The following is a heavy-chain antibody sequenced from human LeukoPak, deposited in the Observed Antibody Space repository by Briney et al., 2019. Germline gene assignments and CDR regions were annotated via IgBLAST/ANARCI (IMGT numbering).Heavy chain of an antibody. V-gene: IGHV4-4*07. J-gene: IGHJ6*03. CDR1: GGSISSYY. Sequence: SETLSLTGTAPGGSISSYYWSWIRQPAGKGRKGIGRIYTSGGTNYNPSLKSRVTISVDKSKNQFSLKLSSVTAADTAVYYCARERNSGSYEYYYYYMDVWGKGTTVTVSS. CDR2: IYTSGGT. CDR3: ARERNSGSYEYYYYYMDV. D-gene: IGHD1-26*01.